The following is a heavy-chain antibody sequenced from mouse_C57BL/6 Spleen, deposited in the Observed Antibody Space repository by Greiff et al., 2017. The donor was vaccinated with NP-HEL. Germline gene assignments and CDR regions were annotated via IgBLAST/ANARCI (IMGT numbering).Heavy chain of an antibody. CDR3: ARGDGSSWAWFAY. CDR1: GYTFTSYW. V-gene: IGHV1-64*01. Sequence: VQLQQPGAELVKPGASVKLSCKASGYTFTSYWMHWVKQRPGQGLEWIGMIHPNSGSTNYNEKFKSKATLTVDKSSSTAYMQLSSLTSEDSAVYYCARGDGSSWAWFAYWGQGTLVTVSA. J-gene: IGHJ3*01. CDR2: IHPNSGST. D-gene: IGHD1-1*01.